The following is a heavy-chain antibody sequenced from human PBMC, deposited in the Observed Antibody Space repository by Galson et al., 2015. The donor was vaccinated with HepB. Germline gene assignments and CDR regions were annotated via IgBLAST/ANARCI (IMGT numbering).Heavy chain of an antibody. J-gene: IGHJ4*02. CDR1: VGSISSYY. CDR2: IYYSGST. D-gene: IGHD1-26*01. CDR3: ARNSGLDY. V-gene: IGHV4-59*01. Sequence: SETLSLTCTVSVGSISSYYWSWIRQPPGKGLEWIGYIYYSGSTNYNPSLKSRVAISVDTSKNQFSLKLSSVTAADTAVYYCARNSGLDYWGQGTLVTVSS.